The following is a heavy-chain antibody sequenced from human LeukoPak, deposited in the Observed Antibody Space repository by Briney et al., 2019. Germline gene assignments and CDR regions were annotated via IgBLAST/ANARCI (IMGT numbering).Heavy chain of an antibody. J-gene: IGHJ4*02. Sequence: GGSLRLSCVASGFTFGSSDIHWVRQAPGKGLQWVAVMSPDGSVKIYTDSVKGRFSISRDNSKNTLYLDMNNLRTDDTALYYCARDLVSGSPDYFDSWGQGTLVTVSS. V-gene: IGHV3-30-3*01. CDR3: ARDLVSGSPDYFDS. D-gene: IGHD6-6*01. CDR1: GFTFGSSD. CDR2: MSPDGSVK.